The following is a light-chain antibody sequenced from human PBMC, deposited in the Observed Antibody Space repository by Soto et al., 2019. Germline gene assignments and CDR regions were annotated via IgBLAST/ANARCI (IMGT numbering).Light chain of an antibody. V-gene: IGKV3-20*01. J-gene: IGKJ2*01. CDR3: QQYGDSPMYT. CDR2: GAS. CDR1: QTVRSNY. Sequence: EIELTQSPGTLSLSPGERATLSCRASQTVRSNYLAWYQQKPGQAPRLLIYGASKRATGIPDRFSASGSGTDFTLTISRLEPEDFAVYSCQQYGDSPMYTFGQGTKLEVK.